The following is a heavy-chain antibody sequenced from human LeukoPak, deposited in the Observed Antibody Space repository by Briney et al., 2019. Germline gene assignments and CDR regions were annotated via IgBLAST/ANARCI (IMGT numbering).Heavy chain of an antibody. V-gene: IGHV3-21*01. CDR2: ISSSSSYI. CDR1: GFTXSXYS. J-gene: IGHJ6*03. Sequence: XXXSGFTXSXYSMNWVRQAPGKGLEWVSSISSSSSYISYADSVKGRFTISRDNDKKSLYMQMNRLRAEDTAVYYXXXXXXXXXXXYYMDVWGKGTTVTVSS. CDR3: XXXXXXXXXXYYMDV.